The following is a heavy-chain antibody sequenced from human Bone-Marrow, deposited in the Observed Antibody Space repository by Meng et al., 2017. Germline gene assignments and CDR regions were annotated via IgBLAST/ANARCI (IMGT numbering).Heavy chain of an antibody. V-gene: IGHV4-59*01. CDR3: ARDRVWGTRVRGVIPYYYGMDV. Sequence: GSLRLSCTVPGGSISSYYWSWTRQPPGKGLEWIGYIYYSGSTNYTLSLKSRVTISVDTSKHQFSLGLSSVTAADTAVYYSARDRVWGTRVRGVIPYYYGMDVWGQGTTVTVSS. J-gene: IGHJ6*02. CDR2: IYYSGST. D-gene: IGHD3-10*01. CDR1: GGSISSYY.